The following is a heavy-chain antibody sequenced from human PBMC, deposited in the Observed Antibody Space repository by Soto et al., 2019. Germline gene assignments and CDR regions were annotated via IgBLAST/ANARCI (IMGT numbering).Heavy chain of an antibody. CDR3: ARLPSRHLVDY. CDR2: MFYGVST. CDR1: GSSINSSGYY. J-gene: IGHJ4*02. D-gene: IGHD3-3*02. V-gene: IGHV4-39*01. Sequence: WVTLSLTCTVSGSSINSSGYYWGWIRQPPGKGLEWIGSMFYGVSTYYNPSLKSRVTVSVDTSKNQFSLNLRSVTAADTAVYYCARLPSRHLVDYWGQGTLVTVSS.